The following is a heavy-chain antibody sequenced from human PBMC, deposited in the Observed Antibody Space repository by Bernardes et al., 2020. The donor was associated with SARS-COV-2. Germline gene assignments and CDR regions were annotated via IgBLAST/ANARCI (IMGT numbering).Heavy chain of an antibody. Sequence: GGSLRLLCTASGFTFSSSAMHWVHQAPGKGPEWVAVISNDGSIKYYTDSVKGRFTISRDNSKNTLYLLMNSLRTDDTAVYYCTRGLELELITWFDYWGQGTLVTVSS. V-gene: IGHV3-30-3*01. J-gene: IGHJ4*02. CDR1: GFTFSSSA. CDR2: ISNDGSIK. D-gene: IGHD1-7*01. CDR3: TRGLELELITWFDY.